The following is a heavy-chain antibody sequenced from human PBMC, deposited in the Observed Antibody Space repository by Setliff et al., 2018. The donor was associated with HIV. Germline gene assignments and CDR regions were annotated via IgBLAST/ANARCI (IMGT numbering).Heavy chain of an antibody. V-gene: IGHV4-39*01. Sequence: LSLTCAVSGGSIGTTTYYWGWIRQPPGKGLEWIGGVSQSGSTYYNPSLKSRITISVDRSKNLFSLKLISVTAADQGVYYCARVPVAGANWFDPWGLGTLVTVSS. CDR3: ARVPVAGANWFDP. CDR1: GGSIGTTTYY. D-gene: IGHD2-21*01. CDR2: VSQSGST. J-gene: IGHJ5*02.